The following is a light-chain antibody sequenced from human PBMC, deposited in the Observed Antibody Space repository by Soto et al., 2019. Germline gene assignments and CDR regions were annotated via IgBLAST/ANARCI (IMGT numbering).Light chain of an antibody. CDR2: RAS. J-gene: IGKJ1*01. CDR3: QQYHNLWT. V-gene: IGKV3D-7*01. CDR1: HTISSSY. Sequence: EIVLTQSPGTLSLSPGERATLSCRASHTISSSYLAWYQQKPGQAPRLLIYRASTRATNIPARFSGSGSGTEFTLTISSLQSEDFALYYCQQYHNLWTFGQGTKVDIK.